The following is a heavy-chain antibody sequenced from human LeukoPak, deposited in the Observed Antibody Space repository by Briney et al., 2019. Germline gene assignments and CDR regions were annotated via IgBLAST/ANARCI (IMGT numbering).Heavy chain of an antibody. D-gene: IGHD2-15*01. J-gene: IGHJ4*02. CDR1: GYIFTSYW. CDR3: ARAGTHCSGGSRYSNY. Sequence: GESLKISCSGSGYIFTSYWIGWVRQMPGKGLEWMGIIYPGDSDTRYSPSFQGQVTISADKSISTAYLQWSSLKASDTAMYYCARAGTHCSGGSRYSNYWGQGTLVAVSS. V-gene: IGHV5-51*01. CDR2: IYPGDSDT.